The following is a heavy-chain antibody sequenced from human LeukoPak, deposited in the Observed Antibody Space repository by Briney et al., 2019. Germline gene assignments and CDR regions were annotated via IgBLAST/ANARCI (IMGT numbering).Heavy chain of an antibody. Sequence: QSGGSLRLSCAASGFTFSSHSMTWVRQAPGKGLEWISYISGSSGTIHYADSVRGRFTISRDNDKNSLYLQMNLLKVEDTARYFCARVEKGFWSGFKMDVWGKGTAVTVSS. J-gene: IGHJ6*04. CDR1: GFTFSSHS. D-gene: IGHD3-3*01. CDR2: ISGSSGTI. V-gene: IGHV3-48*01. CDR3: ARVEKGFWSGFKMDV.